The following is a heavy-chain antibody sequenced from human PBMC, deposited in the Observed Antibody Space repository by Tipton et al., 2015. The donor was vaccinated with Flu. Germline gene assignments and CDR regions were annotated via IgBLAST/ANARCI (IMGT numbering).Heavy chain of an antibody. V-gene: IGHV1-69*18. J-gene: IGHJ4*02. D-gene: IGHD3-16*01. CDR2: IIPVYTRT. Sequence: QVQLVQSGAEVKKPGSSVKVSCKASRGTLNAYVVSWVRQAPGQGLEWMGSIIPVYTRTDYAQNFQGRVTITADDFMSTVYMQMTSLRSEDTAVYYCATLEYSYASGFLGGESSYWGQGTLITVSS. CDR3: ATLEYSYASGFLGGESSY. CDR1: RGTLNAYV.